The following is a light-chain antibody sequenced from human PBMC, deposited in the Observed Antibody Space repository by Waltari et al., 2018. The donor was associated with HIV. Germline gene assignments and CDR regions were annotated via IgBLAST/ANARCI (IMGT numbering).Light chain of an antibody. J-gene: IGLJ1*01. Sequence: QSALTQPASVSGSPGQSITISCTGTSIDVGGYKYVSWYQQHPGKAPYLMFYQHTTRPSGVPNRFAGSKFGNTASLTISGRQAEDEADYYCSSFTSSNTLAFGTGTKVTVL. CDR1: SIDVGGYKY. CDR3: SSFTSSNTLA. CDR2: QHT. V-gene: IGLV2-14*01.